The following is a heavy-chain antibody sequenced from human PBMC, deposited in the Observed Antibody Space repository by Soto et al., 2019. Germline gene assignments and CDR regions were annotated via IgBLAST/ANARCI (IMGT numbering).Heavy chain of an antibody. CDR1: GYTFTNFG. J-gene: IGHJ4*02. CDR2: ISAYNGNT. CDR3: ATDPGFSLPAARTYFDY. V-gene: IGHV1-18*01. Sequence: GASVKVSCKASGYTFTNFGISWVRQAPGQGLEWMGWISAYNGNTNYAQNFQGRVTMTTDTSTDTVYMDLSSLRSEDTAVYYCATDPGFSLPAARTYFDYRGQGTLVPVSP. D-gene: IGHD2-2*01.